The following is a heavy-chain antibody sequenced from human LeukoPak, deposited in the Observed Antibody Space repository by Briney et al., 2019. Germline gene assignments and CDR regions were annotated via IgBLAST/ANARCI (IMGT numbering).Heavy chain of an antibody. D-gene: IGHD4-17*01. J-gene: IGHJ4*02. Sequence: GGSLRLSCAGSGFTFGDYAMSWFRQAPGKGLEWVGFIRSKAYGGTTEYAASVKGRFTISRDDSESIAYLQMNSLKTEDTAVYYCTRGTWDYGPGHQDGWGQGTLVTVSS. CDR3: TRGTWDYGPGHQDG. V-gene: IGHV3-49*03. CDR2: IRSKAYGGTT. CDR1: GFTFGDYA.